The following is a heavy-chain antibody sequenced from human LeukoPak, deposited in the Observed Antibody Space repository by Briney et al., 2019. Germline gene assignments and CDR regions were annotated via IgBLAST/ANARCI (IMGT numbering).Heavy chain of an antibody. CDR2: VSGDNGNT. V-gene: IGHV1-18*01. D-gene: IGHD5-18*01. CDR1: GYTFTYYG. Sequence: ASVKVSCKASGYTFTYYGINWVRLAPGQGLEWMGWVSGDNGNTRYAQNFQGRLTLTTDTSTNIAYMELMRLRSDDTAVYYCAREVDSAMVCAFDFWGQGTLVTVSS. J-gene: IGHJ3*01. CDR3: AREVDSAMVCAFDF.